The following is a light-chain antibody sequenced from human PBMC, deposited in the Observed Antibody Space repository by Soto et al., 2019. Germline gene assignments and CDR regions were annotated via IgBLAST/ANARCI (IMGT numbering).Light chain of an antibody. V-gene: IGKV3-20*01. CDR2: GAS. CDR3: QQYGSSPKT. CDR1: QSVGSNY. Sequence: GLTQLPGALSLSPGERATLSCRASQSVGSNYLAWYQQRPGQPPNLLIFGASHRAPDIPDRFSGSGSGTDFTLTISRLEPEDFAVYYCQQYGSSPKTFGQGTKVDI. J-gene: IGKJ1*01.